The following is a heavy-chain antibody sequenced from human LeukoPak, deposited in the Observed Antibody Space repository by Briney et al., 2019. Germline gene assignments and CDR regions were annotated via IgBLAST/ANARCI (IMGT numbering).Heavy chain of an antibody. J-gene: IGHJ4*02. D-gene: IGHD6-13*01. CDR3: AKVRSGGIAAALNY. CDR1: GFTFSSYA. V-gene: IGHV3-23*01. Sequence: TGGSLRLSCAASGFTFSSYAMNWVRQAPGKGLEWVSGISGSGDNTYYADSVKGRFTISRDNSKNTLFLQMNSLRAEDTAVYYCAKVRSGGIAAALNYWGQGTLVPVSS. CDR2: ISGSGDNT.